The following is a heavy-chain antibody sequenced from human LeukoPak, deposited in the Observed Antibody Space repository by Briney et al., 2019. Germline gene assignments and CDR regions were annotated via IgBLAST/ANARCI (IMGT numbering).Heavy chain of an antibody. Sequence: GGSLRLSCAASGFTFDDFWMCWVRQAPGKGLEWVGRIKSKTAGGTTDYAAPVKGRFTISRDDSKNTLYLQMNSLNTEDTAVYYCTAEPNWFDPWGQGTLVTVSS. CDR1: GFTFDDFW. J-gene: IGHJ5*02. D-gene: IGHD1-14*01. V-gene: IGHV3-15*01. CDR3: TAEPNWFDP. CDR2: IKSKTAGGTT.